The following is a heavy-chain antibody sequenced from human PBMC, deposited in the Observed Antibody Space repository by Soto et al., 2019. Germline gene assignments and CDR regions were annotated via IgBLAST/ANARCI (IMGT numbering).Heavy chain of an antibody. V-gene: IGHV3-30-3*01. CDR3: ARELPAPPDYYYGVDV. CDR1: GFTFSNYA. D-gene: IGHD2-2*01. J-gene: IGHJ6*02. CDR2: ISSDGSGN. Sequence: GGSLRLSCAASGFTFSNYAMHWVRQAPGKGLEWVAIISSDGSGNYYADSVKGRFTVSRDNSKNTLFLQVNSLRPEDTAVYYCARELPAPPDYYYGVDVWGQGTTVTVSS.